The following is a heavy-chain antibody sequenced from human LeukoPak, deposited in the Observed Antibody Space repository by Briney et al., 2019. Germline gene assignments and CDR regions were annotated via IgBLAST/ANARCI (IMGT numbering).Heavy chain of an antibody. D-gene: IGHD2-8*01. V-gene: IGHV4-30-4*02. CDR2: IYYSGST. Sequence: SETLSLTCTVSGGSISSGDYYWSWIRQPPGKGLEWIGYIYYSGSTYYNPSLKSRVTISVDTSKNQFSLKLSSVTAADTAVYYCARVSCTNGVCWAIDYWGQGTLVTVSS. CDR1: GGSISSGDYY. J-gene: IGHJ4*02. CDR3: ARVSCTNGVCWAIDY.